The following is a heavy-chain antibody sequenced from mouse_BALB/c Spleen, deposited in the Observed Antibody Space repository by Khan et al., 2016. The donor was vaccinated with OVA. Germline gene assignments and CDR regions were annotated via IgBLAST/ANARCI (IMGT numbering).Heavy chain of an antibody. CDR2: INTYYGDV. CDR1: GYTFTDFT. CDR3: ARGGGGSRFAY. Sequence: QVQLKESGAELVRPGVSVKISCKGSGYTFTDFTMHWVKQSHAKSLEWIGVINTYYGDVTYNQKFKGKATMTVDKSSSTVYMELARLTSEDSAIYDCARGGGGSRFAYWGQGTLVTVSA. J-gene: IGHJ3*01. V-gene: IGHV1S137*01.